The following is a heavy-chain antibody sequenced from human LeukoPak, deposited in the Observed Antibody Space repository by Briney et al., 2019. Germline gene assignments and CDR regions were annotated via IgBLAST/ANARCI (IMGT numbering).Heavy chain of an antibody. Sequence: ASVKVSCKASGYTFTSYGIIWVRQAPGQGLEWMGWITAYNGNTNYAQKLQGSVTLTTDTSTSTAYMELRSLRSDDTAVYYCAREHITIFGVEPGAFDIWGQGTMVTVSS. CDR2: ITAYNGNT. CDR3: AREHITIFGVEPGAFDI. D-gene: IGHD3-3*01. V-gene: IGHV1-18*01. CDR1: GYTFTSYG. J-gene: IGHJ3*02.